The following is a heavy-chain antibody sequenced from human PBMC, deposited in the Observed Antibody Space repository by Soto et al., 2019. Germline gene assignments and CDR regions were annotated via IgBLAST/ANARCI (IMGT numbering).Heavy chain of an antibody. CDR3: AKIWAFYSGWFDY. V-gene: IGHV3-23*01. CDR1: GFTFSSYA. D-gene: IGHD1-26*01. CDR2: FSGSGGGT. J-gene: IGHJ5*01. Sequence: EVQLLESGGGLVQPGGSLRLSCAASGFTFSSYAMSWVRQAPGKGLEWVSAFSGSGGGTTYAYSVQGRFTISRDNSKNTLYLQMNGLTVDDTAVYYCAKIWAFYSGWFDYWGQGTLVTVSS.